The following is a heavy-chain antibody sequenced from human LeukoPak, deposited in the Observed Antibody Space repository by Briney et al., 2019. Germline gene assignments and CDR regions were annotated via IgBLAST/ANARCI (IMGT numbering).Heavy chain of an antibody. CDR3: ARHHLAPSNWFDP. CDR2: IYTSGTT. Sequence: PSETLSLTCTFSGGSIISYYWSWIRQPPGKGLDWIGYIYTSGTTGYNPSLKSRVTMSVDTSKNQFSLKLSSVTAADTAVYYCARHHLAPSNWFDPWGQGTLVTVSS. V-gene: IGHV4-4*09. J-gene: IGHJ5*02. CDR1: GGSIISYY.